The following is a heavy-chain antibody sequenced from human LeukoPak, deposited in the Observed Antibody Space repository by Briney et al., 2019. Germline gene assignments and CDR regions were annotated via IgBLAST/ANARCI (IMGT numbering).Heavy chain of an antibody. D-gene: IGHD1-26*01. CDR1: GGSISSYY. J-gene: IGHJ4*02. V-gene: IGHV4-59*01. Sequence: SETLSLTCTVSGGSISSYYWSWIRQPPGKGLEWIGYIYYSGSTNYNPSLKSRVTISVDTSKNQFSLKLSSVTAADTAVYYCARFDRSYWTFDYWGQGTLVTVSS. CDR3: ARFDRSYWTFDY. CDR2: IYYSGST.